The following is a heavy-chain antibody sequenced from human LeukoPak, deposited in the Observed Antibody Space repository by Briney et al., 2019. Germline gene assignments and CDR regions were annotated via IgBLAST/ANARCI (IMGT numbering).Heavy chain of an antibody. CDR3: ANRGGSSWYGLDY. V-gene: IGHV3-30*02. J-gene: IGHJ4*02. CDR2: IRYDGSNK. D-gene: IGHD6-13*01. CDR1: GFTFSSYG. Sequence: GGSLRLSCAASGFTFSSYGMHWVRQAPGKGLEWVAFIRYDGSNKYYADSVKGRFTISRDNSKNTLYLQMNSLRAEDTAVYYYANRGGSSWYGLDYWGQGTLVTVSS.